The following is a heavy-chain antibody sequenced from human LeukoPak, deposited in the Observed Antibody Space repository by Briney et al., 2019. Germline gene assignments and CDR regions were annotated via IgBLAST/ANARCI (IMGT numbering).Heavy chain of an antibody. V-gene: IGHV3-11*01. CDR3: ARDPTGYCSGGSCYLGRFDP. CDR1: GFTFVDYN. CDR2: FSSSGSTI. Sequence: PGGPLRLSVAAPGFTFVDYNMSGIRRAPGKGLEWVSYFSSSGSTIYYADSVKGRSTISRDNAKNSLYLQMNSLRAEDTAVYYCARDPTGYCSGGSCYLGRFDPWGQGTLVTVSS. D-gene: IGHD2-15*01. J-gene: IGHJ5*02.